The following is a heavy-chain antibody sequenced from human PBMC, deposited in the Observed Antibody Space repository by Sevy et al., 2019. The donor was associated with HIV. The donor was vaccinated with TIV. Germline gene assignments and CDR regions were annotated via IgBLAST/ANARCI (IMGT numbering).Heavy chain of an antibody. V-gene: IGHV3-23*01. CDR1: GFTFSSYA. CDR2: IGGSGETT. D-gene: IGHD6-19*01. J-gene: IGHJ6*02. Sequence: GGSLRLSCAASGFTFSSYAMSWVRQAPGKGLEWLSAIGGSGETTYYADSVKGRLTISSDNSQNTRYLQMDRLRAEDTAVYYCTNRDIGGWPYYGMDVWGQGTTVTVSS. CDR3: TNRDIGGWPYYGMDV.